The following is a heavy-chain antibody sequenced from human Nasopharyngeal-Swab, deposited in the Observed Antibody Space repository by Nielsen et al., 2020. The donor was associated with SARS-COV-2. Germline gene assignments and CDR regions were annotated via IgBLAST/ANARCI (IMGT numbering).Heavy chain of an antibody. V-gene: IGHV3-30*02. CDR2: IRNDGSNK. J-gene: IGHJ4*02. CDR3: AKDRQLWSNDFDY. D-gene: IGHD5-18*01. CDR1: GFTFTGHG. Sequence: GGSLRLSCAASGFTFTGHGMYWVRQAPGEGLDWVAFIRNDGSNKNYADSVKGRFTISRDNSKNTLYLQMNSLRAEDTAMYYCAKDRQLWSNDFDYWGQGTLVTVSS.